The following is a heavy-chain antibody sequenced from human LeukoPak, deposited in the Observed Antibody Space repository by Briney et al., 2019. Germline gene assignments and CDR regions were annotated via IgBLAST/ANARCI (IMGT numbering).Heavy chain of an antibody. CDR3: ARDGGYYGSGSQFDY. Sequence: ASVKVSCKASGYTFTSYDINWVRQATGQGLEWMGWMNPNSGNTGYAQKFQGRVTMTRNTSISTAYMELSRLRSDDTAVYYCARDGGYYGSGSQFDYWGQGTLVTVSS. D-gene: IGHD3-10*01. CDR1: GYTFTSYD. CDR2: MNPNSGNT. J-gene: IGHJ4*02. V-gene: IGHV1-8*01.